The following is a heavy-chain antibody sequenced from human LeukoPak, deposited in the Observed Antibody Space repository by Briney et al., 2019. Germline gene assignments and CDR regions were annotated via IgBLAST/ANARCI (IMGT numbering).Heavy chain of an antibody. CDR3: ARTATLGIVATYTDAFDI. D-gene: IGHD5-12*01. CDR2: IYYSGST. Sequence: SETLSLTCTVSGGSISSYYWNWIRQPPGKGLEWIGYIYYSGSTNYNPSLKSRVTISVDTSKNQFSLKLSSVTAADTAVYYCARTATLGIVATYTDAFDIWGQGTMVTVSS. J-gene: IGHJ3*02. V-gene: IGHV4-59*12. CDR1: GGSISSYY.